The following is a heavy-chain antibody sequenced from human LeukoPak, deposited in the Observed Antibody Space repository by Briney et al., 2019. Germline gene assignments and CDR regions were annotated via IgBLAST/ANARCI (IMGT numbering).Heavy chain of an antibody. CDR2: ISTNGGST. V-gene: IGHV3-23*01. D-gene: IGHD1/OR15-1a*01. Sequence: PGGSLRLSCEASGFTFSSYAMSWVRQAPGKGLEWVSGISTNGGSTSYADSVKGRLTISRDNPRNMLYMEMNSLRAEDTAVYYCAKSHSVEQRGYFDYWGQGTLVPVSS. CDR3: AKSHSVEQRGYFDY. J-gene: IGHJ4*02. CDR1: GFTFSSYA.